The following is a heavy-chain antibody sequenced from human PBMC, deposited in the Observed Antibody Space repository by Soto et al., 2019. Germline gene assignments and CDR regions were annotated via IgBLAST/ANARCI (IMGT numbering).Heavy chain of an antibody. V-gene: IGHV3-74*01. Sequence: GGSLRLSCAASYFTLSDYWMHWVLQVPGKGLLWVSRISVDGGDTTYADSVKGRFTISRDNAKNTLYLQMDTLRAEDTVIYYCARAHEQRLIDYWGHGSLVIVFS. CDR1: YFTLSDYW. J-gene: IGHJ4*01. CDR2: ISVDGGDT. CDR3: ARAHEQRLIDY. D-gene: IGHD6-19*01.